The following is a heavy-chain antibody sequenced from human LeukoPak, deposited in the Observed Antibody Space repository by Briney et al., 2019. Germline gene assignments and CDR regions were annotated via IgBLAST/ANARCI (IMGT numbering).Heavy chain of an antibody. Sequence: ASVKVSCEASGYTFAGHYMRWVRQAPGQGLEWMGWINPNSGDTNNAQKFQGRVTMTSDTSISTAYMELSSLTSDDTAVYYCARAVAAIVNWFDPWGQGTLVTVSS. D-gene: IGHD6-13*01. J-gene: IGHJ5*02. V-gene: IGHV1-2*02. CDR2: INPNSGDT. CDR3: ARAVAAIVNWFDP. CDR1: GYTFAGHY.